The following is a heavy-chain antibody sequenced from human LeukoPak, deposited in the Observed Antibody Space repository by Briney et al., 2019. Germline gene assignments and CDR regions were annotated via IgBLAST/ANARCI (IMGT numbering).Heavy chain of an antibody. J-gene: IGHJ4*02. D-gene: IGHD3-22*01. CDR1: GFTFSDYY. V-gene: IGHV3-11*04. CDR2: ISSSGSTI. CDR3: ARDTAYYYDSSGPLEGCYFDY. Sequence: GGSLRLSCAASGFTFSDYYMSWIRQAPGKGLEWVSYISSSGSTIYYADSVKGRFTISRDNAKNSLYLQMNSLRAEDTAVYYCARDTAYYYDSSGPLEGCYFDYWGQGTLVTVSS.